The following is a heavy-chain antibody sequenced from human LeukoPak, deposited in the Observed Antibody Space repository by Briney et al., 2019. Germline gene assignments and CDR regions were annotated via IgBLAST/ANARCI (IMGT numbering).Heavy chain of an antibody. CDR3: AKHKSLWDWFDP. D-gene: IGHD3-16*01. CDR2: ISGSGDNT. CDR1: GFTFSSHG. V-gene: IGHV3-23*01. Sequence: GGTLRLSCAASGFTFSSHGMSWVRQAPGKGLEWVSTISGSGDNTYYADSVKGRFTISRDNSKNMLSLQMSSLRVEDTAVYYCAKHKSLWDWFDPWGQGTLVTVSS. J-gene: IGHJ5*02.